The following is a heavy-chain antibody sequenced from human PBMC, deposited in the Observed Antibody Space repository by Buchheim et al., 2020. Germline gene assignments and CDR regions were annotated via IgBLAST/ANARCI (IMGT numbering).Heavy chain of an antibody. CDR1: GFTFNKNW. Sequence: EVQLVESGGGLVQPGGSLRLSCAASGFTFNKNWMSWFRQAPGKGLEWVANIKQDGTEKYYVDSVKVRFTISIDNSKNTLYLQMNSLRAEDTAVYYCARDWGQLWLFDYWGQGTL. CDR2: IKQDGTEK. D-gene: IGHD5-18*01. CDR3: ARDWGQLWLFDY. V-gene: IGHV3-7*01. J-gene: IGHJ4*02.